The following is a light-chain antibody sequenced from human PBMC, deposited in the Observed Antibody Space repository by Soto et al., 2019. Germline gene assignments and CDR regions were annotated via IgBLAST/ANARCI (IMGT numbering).Light chain of an antibody. CDR2: DAS. V-gene: IGKV1-5*01. CDR3: QQYHRYSWT. CDR1: QSISSS. J-gene: IGKJ1*01. Sequence: DIQMTQSPSTLSASVGDRVSIACRASQSISSSLAWYQQKPGKAPKLLIYDASSLESGVPSRFSGSGSGTEFTLSINSLQPQDFATYYCQQYHRYSWTFGQGTKVDNK.